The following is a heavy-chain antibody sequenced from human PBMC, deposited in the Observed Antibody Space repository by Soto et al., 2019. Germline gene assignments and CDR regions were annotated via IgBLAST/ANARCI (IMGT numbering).Heavy chain of an antibody. Sequence: EVQLVESGGGLVQPGGSLRLSCADSGFILRNYWMSWVRQAPGMGLQWVASIKEDGSEKYYVDPVKGRFTISRENAKNSLYLLMNSLRAEDTAVYYCARYRSLDPWGQGILVTVSS. V-gene: IGHV3-7*03. D-gene: IGHD3-16*02. CDR1: GFILRNYW. CDR3: ARYRSLDP. J-gene: IGHJ5*02. CDR2: IKEDGSEK.